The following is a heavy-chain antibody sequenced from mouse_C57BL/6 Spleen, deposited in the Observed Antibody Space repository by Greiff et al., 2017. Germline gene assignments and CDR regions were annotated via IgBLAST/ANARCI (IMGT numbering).Heavy chain of an antibody. V-gene: IGHV14-1*01. J-gene: IGHJ1*03. CDR2: IDPEDGVT. CDR3: TSSSYGYLDV. D-gene: IGHD1-1*01. Sequence: EVQLQQSGAELVRPGASVKLSCTASGFNIKDYYMHWVKQRPEQGLEWIGRIDPEDGVTDYDPKFQGKATMTADTSSNTAYLQLSSLTSEDTAVYYCTSSSYGYLDVWGTGTTVTVSS. CDR1: GFNIKDYY.